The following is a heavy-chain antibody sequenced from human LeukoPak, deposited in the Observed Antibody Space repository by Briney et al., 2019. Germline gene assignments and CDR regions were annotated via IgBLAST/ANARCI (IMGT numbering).Heavy chain of an antibody. V-gene: IGHV3-30*03. J-gene: IGHJ6*04. Sequence: GGSLRLSCAASGFTFNSYGMHWVRQAPGKGLEWVAVISYDGSNKYYADSVKGRFTISRDNSKNTLYLQMNSLRAEDTAVYYCARERVVYYYYYGMDVWGKGTTVTVSS. CDR3: ARERVVYYYYYGMDV. CDR1: GFTFNSYG. CDR2: ISYDGSNK.